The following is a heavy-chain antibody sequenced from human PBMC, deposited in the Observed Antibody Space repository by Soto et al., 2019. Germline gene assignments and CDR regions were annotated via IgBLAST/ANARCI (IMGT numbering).Heavy chain of an antibody. D-gene: IGHD1-1*01. CDR1: GVSIISSNW. CDR2: IYHSGST. CDR3: ARANILEWFAP. Sequence: SETLSLTCAVSGVSIISSNWWSWVRQPPGKGLEWIGEIYHSGSTNYNPSLKSRVTISVDKSKNQFSLKLSSVTAADTAGDYCARANILEWFAPWGQGTMGTASS. V-gene: IGHV4-4*02. J-gene: IGHJ5*02.